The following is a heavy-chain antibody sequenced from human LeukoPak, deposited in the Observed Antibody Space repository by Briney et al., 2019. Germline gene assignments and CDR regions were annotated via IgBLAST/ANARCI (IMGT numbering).Heavy chain of an antibody. CDR3: ARVEKKLIVGSTNHWFDP. J-gene: IGHJ5*02. V-gene: IGHV3-74*01. CDR1: GFTFSSYR. Sequence: GGSLRLSCAAFGFTFSSYRMHWVHQAPGKGLVWVSRINSDGSSRHYADSVKGRFTISRDNTKNTLYLQMNSLRADDTAVYYCARVEKKLIVGSTNHWFDPWGQGTLVTVSS. D-gene: IGHD1-26*01. CDR2: INSDGSSR.